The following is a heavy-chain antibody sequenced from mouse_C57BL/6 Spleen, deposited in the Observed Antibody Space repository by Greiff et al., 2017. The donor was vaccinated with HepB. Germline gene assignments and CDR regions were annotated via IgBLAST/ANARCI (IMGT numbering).Heavy chain of an antibody. CDR2: ISYDGSN. V-gene: IGHV3-6*01. CDR1: GYSITSGYY. D-gene: IGHD1-1*01. CDR3: ARERGSSFYYFDY. Sequence: EVKLQESGPGLVKPSQSLSLTCSVTGYSITSGYYWNWIRQFPGNKLEWMGYISYDGSNNYNPSLKNRISITRDTSKNQFFLKLNSVTTEDTATYYCARERGSSFYYFDYWGQGTTLTVSS. J-gene: IGHJ2*01.